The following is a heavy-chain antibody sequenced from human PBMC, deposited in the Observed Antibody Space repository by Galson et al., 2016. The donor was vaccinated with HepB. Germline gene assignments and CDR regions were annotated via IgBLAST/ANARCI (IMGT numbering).Heavy chain of an antibody. CDR3: TRDRSTSWYYFYYGMDV. Sequence: SLRLSCAASGFTFSSYWMSWVRQVPGKGLEWVANIKHDGSEKDYVDSVKGRFTISRDNAKTSLFLQMDSLRAEDTAVYYCTRDRSTSWYYFYYGMDVWGKGTTVTVSS. J-gene: IGHJ6*04. V-gene: IGHV3-7*01. D-gene: IGHD6-13*01. CDR2: IKHDGSEK. CDR1: GFTFSSYW.